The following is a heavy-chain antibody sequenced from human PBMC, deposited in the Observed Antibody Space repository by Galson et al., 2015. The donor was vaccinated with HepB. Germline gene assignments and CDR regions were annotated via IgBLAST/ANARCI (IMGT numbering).Heavy chain of an antibody. CDR3: ARVRWLQFRYFDY. D-gene: IGHD5-24*01. CDR1: GGSFSGSY. V-gene: IGHV4-34*01. J-gene: IGHJ4*02. Sequence: LSLTCAVYGGSFSGSYWSWIRQPPGKGLEWIGEINHSGSTNYNPSLKSRVTISVDTSKNQFSLKLSSVTAADTAVYYCARVRWLQFRYFDYWGQGTLVTVSS. CDR2: INHSGST.